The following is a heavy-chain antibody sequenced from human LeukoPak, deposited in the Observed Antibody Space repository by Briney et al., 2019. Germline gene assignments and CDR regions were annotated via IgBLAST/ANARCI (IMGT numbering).Heavy chain of an antibody. CDR2: IITDGSSA. CDR3: ARGSHYALDV. J-gene: IGHJ6*02. V-gene: IGHV3-74*01. CDR1: GFTFSSYG. Sequence: GSLRLSCAASGFTFSSYGMHWVRQAPGKGLVWVSLIITDGSSAYYADSVMGRFTISRDNAKNTLFLQMNSLRAEDTAVYFCARGSHYALDVWGQGTTVTVS.